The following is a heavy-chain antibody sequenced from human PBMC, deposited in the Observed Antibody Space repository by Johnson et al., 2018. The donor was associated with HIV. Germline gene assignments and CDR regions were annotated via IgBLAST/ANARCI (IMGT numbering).Heavy chain of an antibody. J-gene: IGHJ3*02. V-gene: IGHV3-20*01. CDR3: LSVGGPLRTRPCIAACYWVGLLLDAFDI. D-gene: IGHD1-26*01. Sequence: VQLVESGGGVVRPGGSLRLSCAASGFTFDDYGMSWVRQAPGKGLEWVSGINWNGGSTGYADSVKGRFTISRDNAKNSLYLQMNSLRAEDTALYRCLSVGGPLRTRPCIAACYWVGLLLDAFDIWAQGTMVIVSS. CDR1: GFTFDDYG. CDR2: INWNGGST.